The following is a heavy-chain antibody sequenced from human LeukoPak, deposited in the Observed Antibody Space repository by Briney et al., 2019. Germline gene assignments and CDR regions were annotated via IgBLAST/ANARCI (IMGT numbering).Heavy chain of an antibody. CDR2: ISSNGGST. CDR3: ASGSGSYLNFQH. V-gene: IGHV3-64*04. J-gene: IGHJ1*01. Sequence: GGALRLSCSASGFTFSSYDMHWVRQAPGKGLEYVAAISSNGGSTYYADSVKGRFTISRDNSKNPLYLQMNSLRAEDTAVYYCASGSGSYLNFQHWGQGTLVTVSS. CDR1: GFTFSSYD. D-gene: IGHD3-10*01.